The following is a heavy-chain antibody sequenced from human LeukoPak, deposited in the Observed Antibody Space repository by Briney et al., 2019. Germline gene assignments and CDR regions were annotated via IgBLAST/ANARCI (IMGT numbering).Heavy chain of an antibody. D-gene: IGHD2-15*01. J-gene: IGHJ4*02. V-gene: IGHV4-30-4*01. CDR1: GGSISSGDYY. Sequence: SQTLSLTCTVSGGSISSGDYYWSWIRQPPGKGLEWIGYIYYSGSTYYNPSLKSRVTISVDTSKNQFSLKLSSVTAADTAVHYCARDWVYCSGGSCYGGFDYWGQGTLVTVSS. CDR3: ARDWVYCSGGSCYGGFDY. CDR2: IYYSGST.